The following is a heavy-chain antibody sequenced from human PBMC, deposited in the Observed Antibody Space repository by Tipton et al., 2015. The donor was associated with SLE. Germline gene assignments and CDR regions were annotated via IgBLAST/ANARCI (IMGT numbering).Heavy chain of an antibody. CDR1: GFTFDDYA. V-gene: IGHV3-9*01. CDR3: ARVYSGSYSFDY. D-gene: IGHD1-26*01. Sequence: SLRLSCAASGFTFDDYAMHWVRQAPGKGLEWVSGISWNSGSIGYADSVKGRFTISRDNAKNSLYLQMNSLRAEDTAVYYCARVYSGSYSFDYWGQGTLVTVSS. J-gene: IGHJ4*02. CDR2: ISWNSGSI.